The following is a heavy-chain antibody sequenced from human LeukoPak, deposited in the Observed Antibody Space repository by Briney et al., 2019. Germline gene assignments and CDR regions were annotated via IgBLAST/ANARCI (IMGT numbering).Heavy chain of an antibody. Sequence: PSETLSLTCTVSGGSISSYYWSWIRQPPGKGLELIGYIFYSGSTDYNPSLKSRVTISVDTSKNQFSLKLNSVTTADTAVYYCARDRGSGPGAFDIWGQGTMVTVSS. CDR2: IFYSGST. V-gene: IGHV4-59*01. CDR3: ARDRGSGPGAFDI. CDR1: GGSISSYY. J-gene: IGHJ3*02. D-gene: IGHD6-19*01.